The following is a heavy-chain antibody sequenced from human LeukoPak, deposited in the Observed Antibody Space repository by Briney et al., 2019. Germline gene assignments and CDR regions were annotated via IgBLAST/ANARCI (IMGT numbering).Heavy chain of an antibody. V-gene: IGHV3-23*01. D-gene: IGHD6-19*01. CDR1: GFTFSSYA. CDR3: AKDASSGSQWRDYYYHYGMDV. J-gene: IGHJ6*02. Sequence: GGSLRLSCAASGFTFSSYAMSWVRQAPGKGLEWVSAISGSGGSTYYADSVKGRFTISRDNSKNTLYLQMNSLRAEDTAVYYCAKDASSGSQWRDYYYHYGMDVWGQGTTVTVSS. CDR2: ISGSGGST.